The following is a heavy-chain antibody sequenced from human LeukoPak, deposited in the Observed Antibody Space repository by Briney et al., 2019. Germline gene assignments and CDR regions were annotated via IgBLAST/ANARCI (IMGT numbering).Heavy chain of an antibody. CDR3: TTLSPVIPDFDY. CDR2: INSRGTYK. Sequence: GGSLRLSCAASGFTFNEYYMSWIRQAPGKGLEWVSYINSRGTYKSYADSVNGRFSISRDNAKNSLYLQMNSLKIEDTAVYYCTTLSPVIPDFDYWGQGTLVTVSS. CDR1: GFTFNEYY. J-gene: IGHJ4*02. D-gene: IGHD3-16*02. V-gene: IGHV3-11*03.